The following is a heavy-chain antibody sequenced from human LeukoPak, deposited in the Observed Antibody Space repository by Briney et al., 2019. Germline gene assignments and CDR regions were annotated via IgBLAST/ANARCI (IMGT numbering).Heavy chain of an antibody. J-gene: IGHJ4*02. CDR1: GFTFGGSA. Sequence: GGSLRLSCAASGFTFGGSAMHWVRQASGKGLEWVGRIRSKANSYATAYAASVKGRFTISRDDSKNTAYLQMNSLKTEGTAVYYCNSNYEEADYWGQGTLVTVSS. D-gene: IGHD4-4*01. CDR3: NSNYEEADY. CDR2: IRSKANSYAT. V-gene: IGHV3-73*01.